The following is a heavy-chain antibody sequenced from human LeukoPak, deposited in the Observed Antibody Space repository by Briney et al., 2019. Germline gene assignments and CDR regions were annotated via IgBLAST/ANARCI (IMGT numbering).Heavy chain of an antibody. CDR2: IRYDGSNK. V-gene: IGHV3-30*02. CDR1: GFTFSSYG. D-gene: IGHD1-26*01. J-gene: IGHJ3*02. CDR3: ASRLGATDAFDI. Sequence: GGSLRLSCAASGFTFSSYGMHWVRQAPGKGLEWVAFIRYDGSNKYYADSVKGRFTISRDNSKNTLYLQMNSLRAEDTAVYYCASRLGATDAFDIWGQGTMVTVSP.